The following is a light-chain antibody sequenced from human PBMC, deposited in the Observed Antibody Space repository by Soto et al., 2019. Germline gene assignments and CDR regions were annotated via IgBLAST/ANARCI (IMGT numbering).Light chain of an antibody. CDR3: QQYNNWPPLT. CDR2: GAS. J-gene: IGKJ4*01. Sequence: EIVMTQSPATLSVSPGERATLYCRASQSVSSNLAWYQQKPGQAPRLLIYGASTRATGIPARFSGSGSGTEFPLTISSLQSEDFAVYYCQQYNNWPPLTFGGGTKVEIK. V-gene: IGKV3-15*01. CDR1: QSVSSN.